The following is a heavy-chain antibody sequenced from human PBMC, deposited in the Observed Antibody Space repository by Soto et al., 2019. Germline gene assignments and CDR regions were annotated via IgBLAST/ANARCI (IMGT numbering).Heavy chain of an antibody. CDR3: ARDGDTMVLGVMSYYYYMDV. CDR2: IWYDGSNK. V-gene: IGHV3-33*01. CDR1: GVTFSSDG. Sequence: GGSLRLSCAASGVTFSSDGMHWVRQAPGKGLEWVAVIWYDGSNKYYADSVKGRFTISRDNSKNTLYLQMNSLRAEDTAVYYCARDGDTMVLGVMSYYYYMDVWGKGTTVTRSS. D-gene: IGHD3-10*01. J-gene: IGHJ6*03.